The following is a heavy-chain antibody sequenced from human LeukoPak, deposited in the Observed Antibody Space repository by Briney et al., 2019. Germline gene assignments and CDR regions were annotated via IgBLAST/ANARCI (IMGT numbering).Heavy chain of an antibody. Sequence: PGGSLRLSRAASGFTFSTYAMHWVRQAPGKGLEWVAAISYDGSKKHYADSVKGRFTISRDNSKNTLYLQMNSLRAEDTAVYYCPRDLLPAAGEYYFDYWGQGTLVTVSS. CDR3: PRDLLPAAGEYYFDY. J-gene: IGHJ4*02. D-gene: IGHD6-13*01. V-gene: IGHV3-30*04. CDR2: ISYDGSKK. CDR1: GFTFSTYA.